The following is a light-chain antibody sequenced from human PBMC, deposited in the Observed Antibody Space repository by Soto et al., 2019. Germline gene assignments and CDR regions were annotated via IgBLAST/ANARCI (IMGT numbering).Light chain of an antibody. V-gene: IGKV1-39*01. J-gene: IGKJ2*01. Sequence: DIQMTQSPSSLSASVGDRVTITCRASQTISTYINWYQQKPGKAPKLLIYAASSLHSGVPSRFSGSGYGTDFTLTVSSLQPEDFATYYCQQSHGIPYTFGQGTRLEIK. CDR2: AAS. CDR3: QQSHGIPYT. CDR1: QTISTY.